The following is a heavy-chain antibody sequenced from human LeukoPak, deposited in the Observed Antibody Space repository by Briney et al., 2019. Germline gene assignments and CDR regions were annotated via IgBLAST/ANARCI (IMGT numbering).Heavy chain of an antibody. D-gene: IGHD6-13*01. Sequence: SQTLSLTCAVSGGSISSGGYSWSWIRQPPGKGLERIGYIYHSGSTYYNPSLKSRVTISVDRSKNQFSLKLSSVTAADTAVYYCARDLLAAAGSGLGYWGQGTLVTVSS. V-gene: IGHV4-30-2*01. CDR1: GGSISSGGYS. CDR2: IYHSGST. J-gene: IGHJ4*02. CDR3: ARDLLAAAGSGLGY.